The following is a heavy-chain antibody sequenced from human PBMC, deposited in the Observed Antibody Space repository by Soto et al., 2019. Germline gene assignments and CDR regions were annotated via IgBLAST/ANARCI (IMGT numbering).Heavy chain of an antibody. CDR3: ARDMVRGLYPEYFQH. CDR1: GFTVSSNY. J-gene: IGHJ1*01. Sequence: EVQLVESGGGLVQPGGSWRLSCAASGFTVSSNYMSWVRQAPGKGLEWVSVIYSGGSTYYADSVKGRFTISRDNSKNTLYLQMNSLRAEDTAVYYCARDMVRGLYPEYFQHWGQGTLVTVSS. D-gene: IGHD3-10*01. CDR2: IYSGGST. V-gene: IGHV3-66*01.